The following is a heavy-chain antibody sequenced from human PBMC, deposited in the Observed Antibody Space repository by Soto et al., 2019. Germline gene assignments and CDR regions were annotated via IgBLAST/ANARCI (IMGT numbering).Heavy chain of an antibody. J-gene: IGHJ5*02. Sequence: QLQLQESVSGLVKPSQTLSLTCAVSGDSISSGGYSWSWIRQPLGKGLEWIGYIYHSGSTYYNPSRNSRVTISVDRSKNQFSLKLSSVTAADTAVYYCARFYGDYNYWFDHWGQGPLVTVSS. CDR1: GDSISSGGYS. D-gene: IGHD4-17*01. CDR3: ARFYGDYNYWFDH. CDR2: IYHSGST. V-gene: IGHV4-30-2*01.